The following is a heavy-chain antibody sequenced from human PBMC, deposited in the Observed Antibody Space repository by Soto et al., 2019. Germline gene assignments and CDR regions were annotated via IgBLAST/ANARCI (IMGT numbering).Heavy chain of an antibody. Sequence: SETLSLTCAVSGGSISSSNWWSWVRQPPGQGLEWIGEIYHSGSTNYNPSLNSRVTISVDKSKNQCSLKLSSVTDADTAVYYCATAHSGSFEXMDVWGQGTTVTVSS. CDR2: IYHSGST. CDR1: GGSISSSNW. J-gene: IGHJ6*02. V-gene: IGHV4-4*02. D-gene: IGHD3-10*01. CDR3: ATAHSGSFEXMDV.